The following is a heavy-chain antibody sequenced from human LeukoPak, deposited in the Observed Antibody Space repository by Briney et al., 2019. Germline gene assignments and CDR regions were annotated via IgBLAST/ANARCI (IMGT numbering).Heavy chain of an antibody. CDR2: IYTSGST. CDR1: GGSISCYY. J-gene: IGHJ5*02. D-gene: IGHD3-3*01. V-gene: IGHV4-4*07. CDR3: ARAYDFWSGYQSWFDP. Sequence: SETLSLTCTASGGSISCYYWSWIRQPAGKGLEWIGRIYTSGSTNYNPSLKSRVTMSVDTSKNQFSLKLSSVTAADTAVYYCARAYDFWSGYQSWFDPWGQGTLVTVSS.